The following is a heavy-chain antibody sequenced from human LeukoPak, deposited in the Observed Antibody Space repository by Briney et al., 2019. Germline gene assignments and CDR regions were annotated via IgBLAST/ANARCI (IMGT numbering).Heavy chain of an antibody. Sequence: SETLSLTCAVYGGSFSGYYWSWIRQHPGKGLEWIGYIYYSGSTYYNPSLKSRVTISVDTSKNQFSLKLSSVTAADTAVYYCASSMVVTAIFVWGQGTLVTVSS. CDR2: IYYSGST. CDR1: GGSFSGYY. J-gene: IGHJ4*02. D-gene: IGHD2-21*02. CDR3: ASSMVVTAIFV. V-gene: IGHV4-31*11.